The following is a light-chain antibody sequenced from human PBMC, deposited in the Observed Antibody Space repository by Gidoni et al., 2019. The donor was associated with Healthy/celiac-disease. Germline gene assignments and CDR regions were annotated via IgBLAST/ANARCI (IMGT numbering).Light chain of an antibody. CDR3: QQLNSYPQAIT. CDR1: QGISSY. Sequence: DIQLTQAPSFLSASVGNRVTITCRASQGISSYLAWYQHKPGQAPKLLIYAASTLQSGAPSRFSGRGSGTELTLTFRSLQPEDFATYLCQQLNSYPQAITFGQGTRLEIK. V-gene: IGKV1-9*01. J-gene: IGKJ5*01. CDR2: AAS.